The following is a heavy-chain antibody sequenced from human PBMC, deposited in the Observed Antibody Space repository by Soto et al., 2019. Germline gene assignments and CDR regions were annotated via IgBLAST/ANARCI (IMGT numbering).Heavy chain of an antibody. J-gene: IGHJ3*02. CDR1: GAFIGNGGYY. Sequence: SETLSLTCTVSGAFIGNGGYYWSWIRQHPGKGLEWIGYTFYNGNTYYNPSLKSRLSISVDTSENQFSLNLTSVTAADTAVYYCARGFTLVRGVTEAIIILRTFDIWGQGTMVTVSS. V-gene: IGHV4-31*03. CDR3: ARGFTLVRGVTEAIIILRTFDI. CDR2: TFYNGNT. D-gene: IGHD3-10*01.